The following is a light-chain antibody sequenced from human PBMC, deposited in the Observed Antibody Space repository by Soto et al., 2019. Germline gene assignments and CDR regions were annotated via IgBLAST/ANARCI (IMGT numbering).Light chain of an antibody. Sequence: LVLRQSPGTLSLSPGKRATLSCWASQSVHSRYLSWYQQTVGQAPRLLIYSASTRATGIPDRFSGSGSGTDFNLTITRLEPEDFAVYYCQQFDDSQWTFGQGTRVEIK. V-gene: IGKV3-20*01. CDR1: QSVHSRY. CDR2: SAS. J-gene: IGKJ1*01. CDR3: QQFDDSQWT.